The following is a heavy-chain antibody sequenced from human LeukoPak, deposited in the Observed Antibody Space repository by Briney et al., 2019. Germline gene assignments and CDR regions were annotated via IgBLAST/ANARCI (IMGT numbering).Heavy chain of an antibody. Sequence: PGGSLRLSCAASGFTFSTYNMNWVRQAPGKGLEWLSYINTDSSSIYYADSVKGRFTISRDNAKNSLYLQMNSLRDEDTAVYYCARDLRPQYSSTWFDYWGQGTLVTVSS. CDR1: GFTFSTYN. V-gene: IGHV3-48*02. J-gene: IGHJ4*02. D-gene: IGHD6-13*01. CDR3: ARDLRPQYSSTWFDY. CDR2: INTDSSSI.